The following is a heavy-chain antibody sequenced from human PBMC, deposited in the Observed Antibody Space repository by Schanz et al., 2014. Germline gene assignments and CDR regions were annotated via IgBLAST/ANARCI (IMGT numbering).Heavy chain of an antibody. D-gene: IGHD5-18*01. CDR2: IGGSDGNT. Sequence: QVQLVQSGGEVKTPGASVKVSCKASGYTFTRSGISWVRQAPGQGLEWMGWIGGSDGNTNFAQKFQGRVTMTTDTSTSTVYMELRSLTSDDSAVYYCARAADTALEDWGQGTLVTVSS. CDR1: GYTFTRSG. CDR3: ARAADTALED. V-gene: IGHV1-18*01. J-gene: IGHJ4*02.